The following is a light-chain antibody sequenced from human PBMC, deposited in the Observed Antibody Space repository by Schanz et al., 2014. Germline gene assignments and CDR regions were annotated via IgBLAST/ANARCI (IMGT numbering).Light chain of an antibody. CDR3: QQYGTSPGT. Sequence: MTQSPASVSASVGDRVTITCRARQDISSWLAWYQQKPGQAPRLLMYGASSRATGIPDRFSGSGSGTDFTLTISRLEPEDFAVYYCQQYGTSPGTFGQGTKLEIK. CDR2: GAS. V-gene: IGKV3-20*01. J-gene: IGKJ2*01. CDR1: QDISSW.